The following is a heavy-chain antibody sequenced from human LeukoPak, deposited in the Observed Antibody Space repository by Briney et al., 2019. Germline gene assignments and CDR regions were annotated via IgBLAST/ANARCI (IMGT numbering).Heavy chain of an antibody. CDR2: IYWDDDK. J-gene: IGHJ4*02. D-gene: IGHD4-17*01. V-gene: IGHV2-5*02. CDR3: AHLDYYGDYSDDFDY. CDR1: GFSLSTSGVG. Sequence: SGPTLVKPTQTLTLTCTFSGFSLSTSGVGVGWIRQPPGRALEWLALIYWDDDKRYSPSLKSRLTITKDTSKNQVVLTMTNMDPVDTATYYCAHLDYYGDYSDDFDYWGQGTLVTVSS.